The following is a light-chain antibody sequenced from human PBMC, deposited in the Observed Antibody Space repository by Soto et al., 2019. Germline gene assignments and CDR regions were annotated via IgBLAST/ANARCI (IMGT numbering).Light chain of an antibody. CDR1: QGFSNY. J-gene: IGKJ3*01. Sequence: DIQMTQSPSSLSASVGDRVTITCRASQGFSNYLAWYQQKPGKVPMLLIYATSTLQSGVPSRFSGSGSETDFTLTISSLQPEDVATYYCQKYNDVPFTFGPGTKVDIK. V-gene: IGKV1-27*01. CDR2: ATS. CDR3: QKYNDVPFT.